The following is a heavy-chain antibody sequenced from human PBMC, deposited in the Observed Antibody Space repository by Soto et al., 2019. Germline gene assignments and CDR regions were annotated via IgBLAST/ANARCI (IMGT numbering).Heavy chain of an antibody. Sequence: GASVKVSCKASGYTFTSYDINWVRQATGQGFEWMGWMNPNSGNTGYAQKFQGRVTMTTDTSTSTAYMELRSLRSDDTAVYYCARYCGGGSCYSGYSWFDPWGQGTLVTVSS. CDR1: GYTFTSYD. CDR2: MNPNSGNT. V-gene: IGHV1-8*01. CDR3: ARYCGGGSCYSGYSWFDP. J-gene: IGHJ5*02. D-gene: IGHD2-15*01.